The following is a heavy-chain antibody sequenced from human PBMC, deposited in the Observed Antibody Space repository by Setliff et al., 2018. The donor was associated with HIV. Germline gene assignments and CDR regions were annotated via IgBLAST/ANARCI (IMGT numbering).Heavy chain of an antibody. CDR2: INAGNGHT. D-gene: IGHD1-26*01. CDR3: ARVSGLSGELLYFDY. J-gene: IGHJ4*01. CDR1: GYTFTSYA. V-gene: IGHV1-3*01. Sequence: VASVKVSCKASGYTFTSYALHWVRQAPGQRLEWMGWINAGNGHTKYSQKFQGRVSITRDTSASTAYMELSSLRSEDTAVYYCARVSGLSGELLYFDYWG.